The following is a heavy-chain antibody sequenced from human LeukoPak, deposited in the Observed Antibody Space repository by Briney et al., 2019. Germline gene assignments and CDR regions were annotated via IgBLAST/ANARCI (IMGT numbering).Heavy chain of an antibody. V-gene: IGHV1-46*01. CDR3: ARDNSVEDTAWWFDP. CDR2: INPSGGSA. J-gene: IGHJ5*02. CDR1: GYTFTSYY. Sequence: ASVKVSCKASGYTFTSYYMHWVRQAPGQGLEWMGIINPSGGSASYAQKFQGRVTMTRDMSTSTDYMELSSLRSEDTAVYYCARDNSVEDTAWWFDPWGQGTLVTVSS. D-gene: IGHD4-23*01.